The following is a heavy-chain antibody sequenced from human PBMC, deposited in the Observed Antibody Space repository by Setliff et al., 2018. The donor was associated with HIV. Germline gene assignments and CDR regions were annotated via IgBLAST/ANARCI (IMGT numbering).Heavy chain of an antibody. Sequence: ASVKVSCKVSGYTFTTYSIHWVRQAPGQRPEWMGWLRTGNGDTSYSESLQGRVTFTRDTSANTAYMELRSLGSDDTAVYFCARRASTAEVFDYWGQGTLVTVSS. J-gene: IGHJ4*02. V-gene: IGHV1-3*04. D-gene: IGHD1-1*01. CDR3: ARRASTAEVFDY. CDR2: LRTGNGDT. CDR1: GYTFTTYS.